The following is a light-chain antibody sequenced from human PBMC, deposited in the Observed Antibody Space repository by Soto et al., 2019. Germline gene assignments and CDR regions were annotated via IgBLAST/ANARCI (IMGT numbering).Light chain of an antibody. V-gene: IGKV1-39*01. CDR2: AAS. J-gene: IGKJ1*01. Sequence: DIQVTQSPSSLSASVGDRVTITCRASQDIKNYLNWYQRKPGTAPRLLIYAASNLHSGVPSTFSASGSGTDFALNISSLQADDFGTYYCQQGFSLPWTLGQGTKVDI. CDR3: QQGFSLPWT. CDR1: QDIKNY.